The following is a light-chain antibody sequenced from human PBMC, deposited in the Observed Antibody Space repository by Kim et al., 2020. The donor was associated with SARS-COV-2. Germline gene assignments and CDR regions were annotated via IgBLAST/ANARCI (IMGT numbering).Light chain of an antibody. V-gene: IGLV3-1*01. Sequence: SYELTQPPSVSVSPGQTASITCSGEKLGDKYACWYQQKPGQSPVLVIYQDSKRPSGIPERFSGSNSGNTATLTISGPQAMDEADYYCQAWDSSTVVFGG. CDR1: KLGDKY. J-gene: IGLJ2*01. CDR3: QAWDSSTVV. CDR2: QDS.